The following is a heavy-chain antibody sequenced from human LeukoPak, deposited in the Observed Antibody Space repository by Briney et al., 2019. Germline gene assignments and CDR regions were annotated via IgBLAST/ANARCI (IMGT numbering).Heavy chain of an antibody. CDR2: ISSSGDYI. CDR1: GLTFSYYS. J-gene: IGHJ4*02. V-gene: IGHV3-21*01. D-gene: IGHD3-22*01. Sequence: GGSLRLSCAASGLTFSYYSMDWVRQAPGKGLEWVSSISSSGDYIYYADPVKGRFTISRDNAKNSLYLQMNSLRAEDTAVYYCAREGIIYDSSAYFYFDYWGQGTPVTVSS. CDR3: AREGIIYDSSAYFYFDY.